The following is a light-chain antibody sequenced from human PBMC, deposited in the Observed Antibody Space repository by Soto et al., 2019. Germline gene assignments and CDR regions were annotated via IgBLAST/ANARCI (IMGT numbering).Light chain of an antibody. J-gene: IGKJ1*01. CDR3: QQRYNWPTT. CDR2: DAS. Sequence: EIVLTQSPATLSLSPGERATLSCRASQYVSSFLAWYQQKAGQAPRLLIYDASHRATGIPARFSGSGSGTDFTLTINSLEPEDFALYYCQQRYNWPTTFGQGTRWIS. V-gene: IGKV3-11*01. CDR1: QYVSSF.